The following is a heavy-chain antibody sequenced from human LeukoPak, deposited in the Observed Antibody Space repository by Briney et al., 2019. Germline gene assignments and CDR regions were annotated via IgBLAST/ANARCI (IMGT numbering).Heavy chain of an antibody. D-gene: IGHD6-19*01. CDR1: GYSISSGYY. V-gene: IGHV4-38-2*01. CDR2: IYHSGST. CDR3: ATRIYSSGWPLRPTFFDY. J-gene: IGHJ4*02. Sequence: PSETLSLTCAVSGYSISSGYYWGWIRQPPGKGLEWIGSIYHSGSTYYNPSLKSRVTISVDTSKNQFSLKLSSVTAADTAVYYCATRIYSSGWPLRPTFFDYWGQGTLVTVSS.